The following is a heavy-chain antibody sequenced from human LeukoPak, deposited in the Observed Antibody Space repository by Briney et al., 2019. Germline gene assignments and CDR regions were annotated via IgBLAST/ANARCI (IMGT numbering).Heavy chain of an antibody. CDR3: ARNRAAAGDWLDP. V-gene: IGHV3-30*02. Sequence: GSLRLSCAASGFTFSAYGVHWVRQAPGKGLEWVAFIRYDGRIKNYADSVKGRFTISRDNSKNTLYLQMNSPTTEDTSLYYCARNRAAAGDWLDPWGQGTLVIVYS. J-gene: IGHJ5*02. D-gene: IGHD6-13*01. CDR2: IRYDGRIK. CDR1: GFTFSAYG.